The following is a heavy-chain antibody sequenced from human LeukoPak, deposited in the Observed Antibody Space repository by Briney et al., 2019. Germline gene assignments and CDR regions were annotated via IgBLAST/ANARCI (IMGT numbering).Heavy chain of an antibody. Sequence: GESLKISCKGSGYSFTSYWIGWVRQMPGKGLEWMGIIYPGDSDTRYSPSFQGQVTISADKSISTAYLQWSSLKASDTAVYYCARPKAGLDQAYEEWGQGTLVTVSS. D-gene: IGHD3-16*01. CDR1: GYSFTSYW. CDR2: IYPGDSDT. CDR3: ARPKAGLDQAYEE. V-gene: IGHV5-51*01. J-gene: IGHJ4*02.